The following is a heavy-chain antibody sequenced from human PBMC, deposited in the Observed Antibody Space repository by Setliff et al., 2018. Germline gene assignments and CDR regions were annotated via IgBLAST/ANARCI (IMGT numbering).Heavy chain of an antibody. CDR3: AKMAGYCSSTSCSYYYYYMDV. CDR2: IWYDGSNK. CDR1: GFTFSSYW. J-gene: IGHJ6*03. V-gene: IGHV3-33*06. Sequence: GGSLRLSCAASGFTFSSYWMSWVRQAPGKGLEWVAVIWYDGSNKYYADSVKGRFTISRDNSKNTLYLQMNSLRAEDTAVYYCAKMAGYCSSTSCSYYYYYMDVWGKGTTVTVSS. D-gene: IGHD2-2*01.